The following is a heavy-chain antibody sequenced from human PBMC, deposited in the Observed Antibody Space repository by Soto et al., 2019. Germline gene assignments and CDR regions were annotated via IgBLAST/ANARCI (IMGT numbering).Heavy chain of an antibody. CDR2: ISGSDGST. CDR3: AKDRGRGAWYDDY. V-gene: IGHV3-23*01. Sequence: GGSLRLSCAASGFSFSSYAMSWVRQAPGKGLEWVSVISGSDGSTYYADSVKGRFTISRDNSKNTLYLQMNSLRAEDTAVYYCAKDRGRGAWYDDYWGQGTLVTVSS. CDR1: GFSFSSYA. D-gene: IGHD6-19*01. J-gene: IGHJ4*02.